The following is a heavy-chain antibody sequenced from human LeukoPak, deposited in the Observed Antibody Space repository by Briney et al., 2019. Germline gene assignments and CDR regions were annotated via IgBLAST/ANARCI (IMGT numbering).Heavy chain of an antibody. D-gene: IGHD5-18*01. Sequence: GGSLRLSCAASGSTFSSYWMHWVRQAPGKGLVWVSRINYDGSSTSYADSVKGRFTISRDNAKNTLYLQMNSLRAEDTAVYYCARGGGYSYGQLDYWGQGTLVTVSS. CDR3: ARGGGYSYGQLDY. J-gene: IGHJ4*02. V-gene: IGHV3-74*01. CDR1: GSTFSSYW. CDR2: INYDGSST.